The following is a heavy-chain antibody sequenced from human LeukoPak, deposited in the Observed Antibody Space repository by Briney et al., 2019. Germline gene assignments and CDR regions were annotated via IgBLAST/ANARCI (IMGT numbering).Heavy chain of an antibody. J-gene: IGHJ5*02. CDR2: IIPIFGTA. CDR3: ARDRLERSYYDFWSGYQNWFDP. V-gene: IGHV1-69*13. D-gene: IGHD3-3*01. CDR1: GGTFSSYA. Sequence: GASVKVSCKASGGTFSSYAISWVRQAPGQGLEWMGGIIPIFGTANYAQKFQGRVTITADESTSTAYMELKSLRSDDTAVYYCARDRLERSYYDFWSGYQNWFDPWGQGTLVTVSS.